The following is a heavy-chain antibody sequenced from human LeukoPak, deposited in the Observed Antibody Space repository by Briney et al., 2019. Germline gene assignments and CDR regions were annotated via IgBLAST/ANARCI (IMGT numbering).Heavy chain of an antibody. CDR3: ARHGPLYEYFYYRMDV. D-gene: IGHD5/OR15-5a*01. CDR2: NYYSRII. V-gene: IGHV4-59*08. CDR1: GDSISSYY. Sequence: SETLSLTCTVSGDSISSYYWSWMRQPPGKGLEWSGYNYYSRIIDFTPSLKTRVTISVTPSKNQFSLKVSSVTAADTAVYYCARHGPLYEYFYYRMDVWGQGTTVTVSS. J-gene: IGHJ6*02.